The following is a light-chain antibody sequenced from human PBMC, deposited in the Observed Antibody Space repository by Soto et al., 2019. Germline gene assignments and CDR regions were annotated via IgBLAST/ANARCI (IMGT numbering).Light chain of an antibody. CDR1: KNVSYF. CDR3: HQRSSWPLP. V-gene: IGKV3-11*01. Sequence: EILLTQSPATLSLSPGERATLSCRASKNVSYFLSWYQQKPGQAPRLLIYDTSKRATGFPARFSGSGTGTDFTLTISSLEPEDFAVYYCHQRSSWPLPFGGGIKVDIK. J-gene: IGKJ4*01. CDR2: DTS.